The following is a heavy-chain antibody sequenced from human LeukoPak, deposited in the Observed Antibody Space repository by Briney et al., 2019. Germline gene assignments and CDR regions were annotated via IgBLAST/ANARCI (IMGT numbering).Heavy chain of an antibody. CDR2: ISYDGSNK. Sequence: PGGSLRLSCAASGFTFSSYGMHWVRQAPGKGLEWVAVISYDGSNKYYADSVKGRFTISRDNSKNTLYLQMNSLRAEDTAVYYCARSQLEVVPAAFYYYYYMDVWGKGTTVTVSS. V-gene: IGHV3-30*03. CDR1: GFTFSSYG. D-gene: IGHD2-2*01. CDR3: ARSQLEVVPAAFYYYYYMDV. J-gene: IGHJ6*03.